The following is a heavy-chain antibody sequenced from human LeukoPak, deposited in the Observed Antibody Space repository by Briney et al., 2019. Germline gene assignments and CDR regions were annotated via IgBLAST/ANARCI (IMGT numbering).Heavy chain of an antibody. CDR2: IYYSRST. CDR3: ARRLIAAAGTWFVP. D-gene: IGHD6-13*01. Sequence: SETLSLTCTVSGGSISSSSYYWGWIRQPPGKGLEWIVRIYYSRSTYYNPSVKSRVTISVDTSKNPFSLNLSSVTAADTAGYYCARRLIAAAGTWFVPWGQGTLVTVSS. J-gene: IGHJ5*02. V-gene: IGHV4-39*01. CDR1: GGSISSSSYY.